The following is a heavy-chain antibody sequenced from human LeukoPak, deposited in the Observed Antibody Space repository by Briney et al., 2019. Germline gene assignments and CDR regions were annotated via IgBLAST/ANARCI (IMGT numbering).Heavy chain of an antibody. J-gene: IGHJ5*02. CDR3: ARDLQPRLLWFGELGPWFDP. CDR2: INPNSGGT. CDR1: GYTFTGYY. V-gene: IGHV1-2*02. Sequence: ASVEVSCKASGYTFTGYYMHWVRQAPGQGLGWMGWINPNSGGTNYAQKLQGRVTMARDTSISTAYMELSRLRSDDTAVYYCARDLQPRLLWFGELGPWFDPWGQGTLVTVSS. D-gene: IGHD3-10*01.